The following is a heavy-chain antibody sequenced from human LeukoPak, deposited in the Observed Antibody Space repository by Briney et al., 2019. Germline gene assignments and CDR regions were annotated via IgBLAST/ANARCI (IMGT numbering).Heavy chain of an antibody. CDR2: INPKSGGT. Sequence: ASVKVSCKASGYTFSGYYMHWVRQAPGQGLEWMGWINPKSGGTNEAQKFHDRVTMTRDTSIRTVYMEVSRLSSVTAADTAVYYCARDRVGRGYCSGGSCYPYYYYYMDVWGKGTTVTVSS. CDR1: GYTFSGYY. CDR3: ARDRVGRGYCSGGSCYPYYYYYMDV. J-gene: IGHJ6*03. D-gene: IGHD2-15*01. V-gene: IGHV1-2*02.